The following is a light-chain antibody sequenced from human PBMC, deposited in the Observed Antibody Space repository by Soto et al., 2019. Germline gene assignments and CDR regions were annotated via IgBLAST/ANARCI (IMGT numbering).Light chain of an antibody. CDR3: SAWDASLNGYV. CDR2: SNY. Sequence: QSVLTQPPSASGTPGQRVTISCSGSSSNIGSKTVNWYQQLPGTAPKLLIYSNYQRPSGVPDRFSGSKSGTSASLAISGLQSEDEADYYCSAWDASLNGYVFGTGIKLTVL. V-gene: IGLV1-44*01. J-gene: IGLJ1*01. CDR1: SSNIGSKT.